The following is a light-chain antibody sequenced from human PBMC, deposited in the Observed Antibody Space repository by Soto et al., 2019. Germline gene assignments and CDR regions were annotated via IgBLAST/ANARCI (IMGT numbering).Light chain of an antibody. J-gene: IGKJ1*01. CDR1: QSFISS. CDR2: GAS. V-gene: IGKV3-20*01. Sequence: EVVLTQSPATLSLSPGDTATLSCGASQSFISSLAWYQQKPDQTPRLLVYGASNRATGMPDRFSGSGAGTDFTLTISRLAPEDFAVYCCQQYGSSGTFGQGTKVDIK. CDR3: QQYGSSGT.